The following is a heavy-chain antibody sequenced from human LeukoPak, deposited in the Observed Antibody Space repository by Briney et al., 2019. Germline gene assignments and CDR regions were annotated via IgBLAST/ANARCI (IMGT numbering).Heavy chain of an antibody. CDR1: GASISSSSYH. CDR3: ARDRGYIRYFDY. CDR2: IYYSGST. V-gene: IGHV4-39*07. Sequence: PSETLSLTCTVSGASISSSSYHWGWIRQPPGKGLEWIGNIYYSGSTYYNPSLKSRVTISVDTSKNQFSLKLSSVTAADTAVYYCARDRGYIRYFDYWGQGTLVTVSS. J-gene: IGHJ4*02. D-gene: IGHD5-18*01.